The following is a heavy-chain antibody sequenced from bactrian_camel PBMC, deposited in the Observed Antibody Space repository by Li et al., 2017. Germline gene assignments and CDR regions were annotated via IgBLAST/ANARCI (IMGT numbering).Heavy chain of an antibody. D-gene: IGHD2*01. CDR1: GLGSSGYW. CDR2: ISPWNGTP. Sequence: VQLVESGGDSVQAGGSLRLSCVASGLGSSGYWMAWFRQAPGNKREGVVTISPWNGTPYYADSVKGRFTISRDNAKNTLYLQLNTLKTEDTAMYYCVQIPVGGRGFPTLDSHFGYWGQGTQVTVS. J-gene: IGHJ6*01. V-gene: IGHV3S1*01. CDR3: VQIPVGGRGFPTLDSHFGY.